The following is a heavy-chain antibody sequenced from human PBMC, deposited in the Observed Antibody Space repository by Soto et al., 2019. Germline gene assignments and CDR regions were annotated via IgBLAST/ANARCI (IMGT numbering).Heavy chain of an antibody. CDR3: EKDRRSSLDAMDV. CDR2: IWYDGTDN. V-gene: IGHV3-33*06. CDR1: GFAFSRYG. Sequence: GGSLRLSCAASGFAFSRYGMHWVRQAPDKGLEWVAVIWYDGTDNYYADSVKGRFTISRDNSRNTLYLQVDSLRVDDTAVYYCEKDRRSSLDAMDVWGQGTTVTVSS. J-gene: IGHJ6*02.